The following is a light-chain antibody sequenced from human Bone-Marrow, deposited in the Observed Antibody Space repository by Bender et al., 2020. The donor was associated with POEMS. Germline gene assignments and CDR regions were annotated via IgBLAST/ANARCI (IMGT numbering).Light chain of an antibody. CDR2: KDT. V-gene: IGLV2-23*01. Sequence: QSALTQPASVSGSPGQSITISCTGTSSDVWSYNLVSWYQHHPGKAPILLIYKDTERPSAVSSRFSGSKSVNTASLTISGLQAEDEADYYCCSYASALWVFGGGTKLTVL. CDR1: SSDVWSYNL. J-gene: IGLJ3*02. CDR3: CSYASALWV.